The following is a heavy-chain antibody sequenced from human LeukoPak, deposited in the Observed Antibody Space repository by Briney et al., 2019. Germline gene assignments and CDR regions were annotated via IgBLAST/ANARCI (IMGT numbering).Heavy chain of an antibody. Sequence: GGSLRLSCAASGFTFSNYWVSWVRQAPGKGLEWVSSIGGSGGSTYYADSVKGRFTISRDNSKNTLYLQMNSLRAEDTAVYYCAKVETAAAATLRGFDYWGQGTLVTVSS. V-gene: IGHV3-23*01. CDR2: IGGSGGST. D-gene: IGHD6-13*01. J-gene: IGHJ4*02. CDR3: AKVETAAAATLRGFDY. CDR1: GFTFSNYW.